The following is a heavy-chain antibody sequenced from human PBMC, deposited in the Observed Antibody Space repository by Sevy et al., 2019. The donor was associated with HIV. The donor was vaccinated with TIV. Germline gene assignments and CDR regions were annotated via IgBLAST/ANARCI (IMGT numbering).Heavy chain of an antibody. J-gene: IGHJ4*02. V-gene: IGHV3-23*01. CDR3: ARVAGSGTYCSGDFDY. CDR2: ISGSGITT. D-gene: IGHD3-10*01. CDR1: GFSFSSYA. Sequence: GESLKISCAASGFSFSSYAMSWVRQAPGKGLEWVSGISGSGITTYYADSVKGRFTISRDNSKNTLHLQMNSLRAEDTAVYYCARVAGSGTYCSGDFDYWGQGTLVTVSS.